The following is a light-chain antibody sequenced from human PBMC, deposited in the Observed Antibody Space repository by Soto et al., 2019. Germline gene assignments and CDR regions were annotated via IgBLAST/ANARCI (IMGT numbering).Light chain of an antibody. CDR3: QQYTNTNNPWM. CDR2: KAS. Sequence: DIQMNQSPSTLSGSVGDRVTMTCRASQSISSLLSWYQQKPGKAPKLLIYKASTLKSGVPSRFSGSGSGTEFTLIISGLQPEDSATYYCQQYTNTNNPWMLGQGTKVDI. J-gene: IGKJ1*01. CDR1: QSISSL. V-gene: IGKV1-5*03.